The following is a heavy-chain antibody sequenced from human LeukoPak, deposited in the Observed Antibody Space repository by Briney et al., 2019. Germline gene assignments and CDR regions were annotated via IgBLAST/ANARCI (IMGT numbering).Heavy chain of an antibody. CDR1: TYSFSDYW. CDR2: IYPGDSDT. CDR3: TRLLGSGWYFDY. Sequence: GESLKISCKGSTYSFSDYWIGWVRQMPGKGLEWVAIIYPGDSDTRYSPSFQGQVTISAEKHISTVYLQRSSLQASDTAMYYCTRLLGSGWYFDYWGQGTLVTVSS. V-gene: IGHV5-51*01. J-gene: IGHJ4*02. D-gene: IGHD3-10*01.